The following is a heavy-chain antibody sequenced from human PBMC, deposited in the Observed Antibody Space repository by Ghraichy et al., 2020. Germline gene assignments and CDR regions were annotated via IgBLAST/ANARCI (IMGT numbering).Heavy chain of an antibody. CDR3: ARGLAAAGTPGSDY. Sequence: GGSLRLSCAASGFTFSSYAMHWVRQAPGKGLEWVAVISYDGSNKYYADSVKGRFTISRDNSKNTVYLQMNSLRAEDTAVYYCARGLAAAGTPGSDYWGQGTLVTVSS. D-gene: IGHD6-13*01. CDR1: GFTFSSYA. J-gene: IGHJ4*02. CDR2: ISYDGSNK. V-gene: IGHV3-30-3*01.